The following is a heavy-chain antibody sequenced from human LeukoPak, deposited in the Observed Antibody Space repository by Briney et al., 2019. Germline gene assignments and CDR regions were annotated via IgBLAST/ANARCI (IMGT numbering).Heavy chain of an antibody. Sequence: ASAKVSCKASGYTFTGYYMHWVRQAPGQGLEWMGWINPNSGGTNYAQKFQGRVTMTRDMSTSTVYMELSSLRSEDTAVYYCARPSTYYYDSSGYYFDYWGQGTLVSVSS. CDR3: ARPSTYYYDSSGYYFDY. J-gene: IGHJ4*02. CDR2: INPNSGGT. D-gene: IGHD3-22*01. V-gene: IGHV1-2*02. CDR1: GYTFTGYY.